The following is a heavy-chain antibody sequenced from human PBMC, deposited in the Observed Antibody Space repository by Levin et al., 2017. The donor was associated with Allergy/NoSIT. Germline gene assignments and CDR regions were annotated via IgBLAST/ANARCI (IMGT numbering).Heavy chain of an antibody. CDR3: ARIPQWPGSEFDY. CDR1: GFSLSTSGMC. V-gene: IGHV2-70*11. CDR2: IDWDDDK. Sequence: QTLSLTCTFSGFSLSTSGMCVSWIRQPPGKALEWLARIDWDDDKYYSTSLKTRLTISKDTSKNQVVLTMTNMDPVDTATYYCARIPQWPGSEFDYWGQGTLVTVSS. J-gene: IGHJ4*02. D-gene: IGHD6-19*01.